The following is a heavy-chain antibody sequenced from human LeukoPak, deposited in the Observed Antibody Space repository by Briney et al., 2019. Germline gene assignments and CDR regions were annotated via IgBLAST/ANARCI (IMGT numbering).Heavy chain of an antibody. CDR1: GGSISSYY. J-gene: IGHJ4*02. Sequence: SETLSLTCTVSGGSISSYYWSWIRQPPGKGLEWIGYIYYSGSTNYNPSLKSRVTISVDTSKNQFSLRLSSVTAANTAVYYCARVTGYMIEDYFDYWGQGTLVTVSS. V-gene: IGHV4-59*01. CDR2: IYYSGST. D-gene: IGHD3-22*01. CDR3: ARVTGYMIEDYFDY.